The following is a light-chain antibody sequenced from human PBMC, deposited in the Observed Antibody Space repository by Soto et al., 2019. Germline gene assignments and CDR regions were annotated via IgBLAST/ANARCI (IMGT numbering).Light chain of an antibody. V-gene: IGKV1D-12*01. J-gene: IGKJ2*01. CDR2: AAS. Sequence: DIQMNQSPASVSASVGDRVTITCRASQGVSTWVAWFQQKPGQAPKLLIYAASVLQSGVPSRFSGSGSGTEFTLTITSLQPEDSATYYCQQANSFPVTFGQGTKLEI. CDR3: QQANSFPVT. CDR1: QGVSTW.